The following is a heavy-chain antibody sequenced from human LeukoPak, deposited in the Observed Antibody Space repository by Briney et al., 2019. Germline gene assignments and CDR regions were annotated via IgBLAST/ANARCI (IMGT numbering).Heavy chain of an antibody. V-gene: IGHV3-23*01. J-gene: IGHJ4*02. CDR3: AKDRQSRGSLGFDY. Sequence: PGGSLRLSCAASGFTFSSYAMSRVRQAPGKGPEWVSTISGSGDATYYADSVKGRSTISRDNSKNTLYVQMNSLRAEDTAVYYCAKDRQSRGSLGFDYWGQGALVIVSS. D-gene: IGHD3-22*01. CDR2: ISGSGDAT. CDR1: GFTFSSYA.